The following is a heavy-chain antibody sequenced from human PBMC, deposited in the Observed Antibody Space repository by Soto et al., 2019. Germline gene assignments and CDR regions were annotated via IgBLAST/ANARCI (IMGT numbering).Heavy chain of an antibody. CDR2: INAGNGNT. V-gene: IGHV1-3*05. CDR1: GYTFTRYA. J-gene: IGHJ4*02. Sequence: QVQLVQSGAEEKKPGASVKVSCKASGYTFTRYAMHWVRQAPGQRLEWMGWINAGNGNTKYSQKFQGRVTITRDTSASTAYMELSSLRSEDTAVYYCARVGGWYVPYYSGQGTLVTVSS. D-gene: IGHD6-19*01. CDR3: ARVGGWYVPYY.